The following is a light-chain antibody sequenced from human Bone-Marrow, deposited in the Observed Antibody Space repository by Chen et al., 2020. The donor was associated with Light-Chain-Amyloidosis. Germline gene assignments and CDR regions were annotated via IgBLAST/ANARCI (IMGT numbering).Light chain of an antibody. Sequence: NFMLTQPHSVSESPGKTVIISCTRSSGSIATNYVQWYQQRPGSSPTTVIYEDDQRPSGVPDRFSGSIDRSSNSAYLTISGLKAEDEADYYCQSYQGSSQGVFGGGTKLTVL. CDR2: EDD. V-gene: IGLV6-57*01. CDR1: SGSIATNY. CDR3: QSYQGSSQGV. J-gene: IGLJ3*02.